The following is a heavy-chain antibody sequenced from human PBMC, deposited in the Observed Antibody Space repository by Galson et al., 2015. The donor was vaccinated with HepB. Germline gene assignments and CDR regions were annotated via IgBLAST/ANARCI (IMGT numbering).Heavy chain of an antibody. CDR1: GFTFSSYG. CDR2: IWYDGSNK. V-gene: IGHV3-33*01. Sequence: SLRLSCAASGFTFSSYGMHWVRQAPGKGLEWVAVIWYDGSNKYYADSVKGRFTISRDNSKNTLYLQMNSLRAEDTAVYYCARDYATAIWFDPWGQGTLVTVSS. J-gene: IGHJ5*02. D-gene: IGHD2-8*01. CDR3: ARDYATAIWFDP.